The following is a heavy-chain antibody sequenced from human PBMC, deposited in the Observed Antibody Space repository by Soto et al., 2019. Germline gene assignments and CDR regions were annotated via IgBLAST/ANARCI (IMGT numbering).Heavy chain of an antibody. CDR1: GGSSVGYY. J-gene: IGHJ4*02. CDR3: VSARDPPKTGF. Sequence: SVTLCLTCTVAGGSSVGYYWSWIRQPPGKGLEWIGYLYYTGTTDYNPSLRSRVTISVDTSKNQFFLNLRSVTAADTAVYFCVSARDPPKTGFWGQGALVTVSS. V-gene: IGHV4-59*01. CDR2: LYYTGTT.